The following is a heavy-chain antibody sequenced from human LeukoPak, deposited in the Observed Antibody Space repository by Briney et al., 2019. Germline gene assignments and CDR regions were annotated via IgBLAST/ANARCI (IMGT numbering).Heavy chain of an antibody. CDR2: IYHSGST. V-gene: IGHV4-38-2*02. CDR3: ARDLWDSSGYYYDNWFDP. J-gene: IGHJ5*02. D-gene: IGHD3-22*01. Sequence: PSETLSLTCTVSGYSISSGYYWGWIRQPPGKGLEWIGSIYHSGSTYYNPSPKSRVTISVDTSKNQFSLKLSSVTAADTAVYYCARDLWDSSGYYYDNWFDPWGQGTLVTVSS. CDR1: GYSISSGYY.